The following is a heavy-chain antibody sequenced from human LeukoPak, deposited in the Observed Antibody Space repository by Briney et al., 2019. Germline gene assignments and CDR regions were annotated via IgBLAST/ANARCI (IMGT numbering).Heavy chain of an antibody. D-gene: IGHD3-10*01. CDR2: IKQDGSEK. J-gene: IGHJ4*02. CDR3: ATEYGSGSVQYYFDY. V-gene: IGHV3-7*04. CDR1: GFTFSSYW. Sequence: PGGSLRLSCAASGFTFSSYWMSWVRQAPGKGLEWVANIKQDGSEKYYVDSVKGRFTISRDNAKNSLYLQMNSLRAEDTAVYYCATEYGSGSVQYYFDYWGQGTLVTVSS.